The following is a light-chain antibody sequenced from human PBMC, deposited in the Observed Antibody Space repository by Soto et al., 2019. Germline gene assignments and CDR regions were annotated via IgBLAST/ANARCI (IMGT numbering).Light chain of an antibody. V-gene: IGLV2-11*01. CDR1: SSDVGGYDY. J-gene: IGLJ3*02. CDR2: DVS. CDR3: CSYAGSYTWV. Sequence: QSVLTQPASVSGSPGQSITISCTGTSSDVGGYDYVSWYQRHPGKAPELMIYDVSKRPSGVPDRFSGSKSGNTASLTISGLQAEDEADYYCCSYAGSYTWVFGGGTKLTVL.